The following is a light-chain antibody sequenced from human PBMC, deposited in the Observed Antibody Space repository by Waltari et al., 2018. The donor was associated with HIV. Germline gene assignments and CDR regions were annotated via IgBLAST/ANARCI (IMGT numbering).Light chain of an antibody. Sequence: LSVSPGDRATLSCRASQSVRSNLAWYQQKPGQAPRLLIFSASTRAAGTPARFSGGGSGTEFTLTITSLQSADFAVYYCQQYDDWPPLTFGGGTKVEI. J-gene: IGKJ4*01. CDR2: SAS. CDR1: QSVRSN. V-gene: IGKV3-15*01. CDR3: QQYDDWPPLT.